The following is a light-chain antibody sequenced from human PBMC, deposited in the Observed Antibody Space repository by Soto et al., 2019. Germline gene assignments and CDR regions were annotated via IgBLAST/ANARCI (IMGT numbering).Light chain of an antibody. J-gene: IGKJ1*01. CDR3: QQYNNWWT. V-gene: IGKV3-15*01. CDR1: QSLSTN. CDR2: GAF. Sequence: KAITQSPATLSVSPGDRATLSCRASQSLSTNLAWYQQKPGQAPMLLIYGAFNRATGIPARFSGSGSGTEFTLTISSLQSEDFAVYYCQQYNNWWTFGQGTRVEIK.